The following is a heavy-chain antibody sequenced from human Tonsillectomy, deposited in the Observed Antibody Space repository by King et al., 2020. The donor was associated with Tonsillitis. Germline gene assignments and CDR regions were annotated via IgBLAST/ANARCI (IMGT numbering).Heavy chain of an antibody. J-gene: IGHJ4*02. V-gene: IGHV3-7*01. CDR2: IRQDASQK. CDR1: TFLFSNYW. CDR3: ISGVNADY. D-gene: IGHD1-1*01. Sequence: VQLVESGGGLVQPGGSLRLSCTGSTFLFSNYWMTWIRLAPGKGLEWVAAIRQDASQKFYMDSVKGRFTISRDNTNNSLYLQMNSLRVEDTAVYFCISGVNADYWGQGTLVTVSS.